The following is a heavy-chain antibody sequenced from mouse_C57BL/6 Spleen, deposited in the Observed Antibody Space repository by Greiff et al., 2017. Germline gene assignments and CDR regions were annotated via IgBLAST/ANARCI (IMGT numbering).Heavy chain of an antibody. CDR3: ARESISYVGWYFDV. CDR2: IDPSDSET. Sequence: QVQLQQPGAELVRPGSSVKLSCKASGYTFTSYWMHWVKQRPIQGLEWIGNIDPSDSETHYNQKVKDKATLTVDKSSSTAYMQLSSLTSEDSAVYYCARESISYVGWYFDVWGTGTTVTVSS. CDR1: GYTFTSYW. J-gene: IGHJ1*03. D-gene: IGHD1-1*01. V-gene: IGHV1-52*01.